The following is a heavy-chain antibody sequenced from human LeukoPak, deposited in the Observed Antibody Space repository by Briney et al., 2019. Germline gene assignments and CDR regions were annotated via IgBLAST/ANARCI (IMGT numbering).Heavy chain of an antibody. CDR2: IIPIFGTA. V-gene: IGHV1-69*05. J-gene: IGHJ3*02. CDR1: GGTFSSYA. CDR3: ASSSGGYCSGGSCYPTDAFDI. D-gene: IGHD2-15*01. Sequence: ASVKVSCKASGGTFSSYAISWVRQAPGQGLEWMGGIIPIFGTANYAQKFQGRVTITTDESTSTAYMELSSLRSEDTAVYYCASSSGGYCSGGSCYPTDAFDIWGQGKMVTVSS.